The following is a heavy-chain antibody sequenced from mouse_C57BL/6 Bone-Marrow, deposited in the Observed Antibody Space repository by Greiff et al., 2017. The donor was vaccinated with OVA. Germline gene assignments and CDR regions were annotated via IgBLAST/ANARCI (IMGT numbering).Heavy chain of an antibody. D-gene: IGHD1-1*01. CDR3: ARSSAYYGSSLFAY. CDR1: GFTFSSYG. CDR2: ISSGGSYT. J-gene: IGHJ3*01. Sequence: EVQRVESGGDLVKPGGSLKLSCAASGFTFSSYGMSWVRQTPDKRLEWVATISSGGSYTYYPDSVKGRFTISRDNAKNTLYLQMSSLKSEDTAMYYCARSSAYYGSSLFAYWGQGTLVTVSA. V-gene: IGHV5-6*01.